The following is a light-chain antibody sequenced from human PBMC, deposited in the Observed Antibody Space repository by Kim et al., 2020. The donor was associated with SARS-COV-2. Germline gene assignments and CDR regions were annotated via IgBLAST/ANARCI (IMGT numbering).Light chain of an antibody. J-gene: IGLJ3*02. CDR1: CSYVGGYNY. V-gene: IGLV2-11*01. CDR2: DIN. Sequence: GQTGTRSCTGTCSYVGGYNYASWYHQHPGKAPKVMIYDINKRRTGVPDRFSVSKSGNTASLTISGLQADDEADYYCCSYAGTYSWVFGGVTKLNVL. CDR3: CSYAGTYSWV.